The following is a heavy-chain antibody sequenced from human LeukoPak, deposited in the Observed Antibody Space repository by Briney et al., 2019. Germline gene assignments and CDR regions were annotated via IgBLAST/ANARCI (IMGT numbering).Heavy chain of an antibody. D-gene: IGHD4-11*01. V-gene: IGHV4-61*02. Sequence: SETLSLTCTVSGGSISSGSYYWSWIRQPAGKGLEGIGRIYTSGSTNYNPSLKSRVTLSVDTSKNQFSLKLSSVTAADTAVYYCARGYSNYNLGYYYYMDVWGKGTTVTVSS. CDR2: IYTSGST. CDR3: ARGYSNYNLGYYYYMDV. CDR1: GGSISSGSYY. J-gene: IGHJ6*03.